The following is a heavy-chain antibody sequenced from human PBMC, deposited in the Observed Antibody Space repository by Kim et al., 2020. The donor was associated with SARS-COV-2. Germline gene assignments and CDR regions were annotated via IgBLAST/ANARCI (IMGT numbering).Heavy chain of an antibody. CDR1: GGSISSSSYY. CDR2: IYYSGST. J-gene: IGHJ4*02. D-gene: IGHD5-12*01. Sequence: SETLSLTCTVSGGSISSSSYYWGWIRQPPGKGLEWIGSIYYSGSTYYNPSLKSRVTISVDTSKNQFSLKLSSVTAADTAVYYCASLGYSGYVLLKRNGQVDYWGQGTLVTVSS. CDR3: ASLGYSGYVLLKRNGQVDY. V-gene: IGHV4-39*01.